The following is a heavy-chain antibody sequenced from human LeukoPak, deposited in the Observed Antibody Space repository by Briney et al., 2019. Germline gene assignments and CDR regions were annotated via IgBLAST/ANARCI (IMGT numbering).Heavy chain of an antibody. CDR1: GGSISSNSYY. CDR3: ARSLPGDYDILTGIRGGWGFDY. CDR2: IYYSGST. D-gene: IGHD3-9*01. V-gene: IGHV4-39*07. Sequence: HSETLSLTCAVSGGSISSNSYYWGWIRQPPGKGLEWIGSIYYSGSTYYNPSLKSRVTISVDTSKNQFSLKLSSVTAADTAVYHCARSLPGDYDILTGIRGGWGFDYWGQGTLVTVSS. J-gene: IGHJ4*02.